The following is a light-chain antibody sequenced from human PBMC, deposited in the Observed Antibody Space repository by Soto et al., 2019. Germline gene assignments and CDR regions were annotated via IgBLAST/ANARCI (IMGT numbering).Light chain of an antibody. CDR3: CSYAGSSTFDV. CDR1: RSDFGSYNL. V-gene: IGLV2-23*03. J-gene: IGLJ1*01. Sequence: SSPAPPSPLSGAPGQSITLSRPGNRSDFGSYNLVSWYQQHPGKAPKLMIYEGSKRPSGVSNRFSGSKSGNTASLTISGLQAEDEADYYCCSYAGSSTFDVFGTGTKVTVL. CDR2: EGS.